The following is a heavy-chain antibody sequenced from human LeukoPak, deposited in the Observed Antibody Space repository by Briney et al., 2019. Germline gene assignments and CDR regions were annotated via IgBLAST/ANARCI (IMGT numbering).Heavy chain of an antibody. CDR1: GYTFTSYA. CDR3: AREPSGTHGYNWFDP. J-gene: IGHJ5*02. Sequence: ASVKVSCKASGYTFTSYAMNWVRQAPGQGLEWTGWINTNTGNPTYAQGFTGRFVFSLDTSVSTAYLQISSLKAEDTAVYYCAREPSGTHGYNWFDPGAREPWSPSPQ. V-gene: IGHV7-4-1*02. CDR2: INTNTGNP. D-gene: IGHD1-26*01.